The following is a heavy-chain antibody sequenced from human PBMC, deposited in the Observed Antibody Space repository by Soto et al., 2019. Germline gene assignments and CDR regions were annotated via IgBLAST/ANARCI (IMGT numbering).Heavy chain of an antibody. CDR3: AGGSDGGRFIAFGF. D-gene: IGHD2-15*01. J-gene: IGHJ4*02. Sequence: QVQLQESGPGLVKPSQTLSLTCTVSGDSIMRDSYYWNWIRQHPGKGLEWIGYIYYSGTTAYNPSLKTRVTISPTRLKTQFPRNLTFVLAPAPAWNYGAGGSDGGRFIAFGFWGRETKFTVS. CDR1: GDSIMRDSYY. CDR2: IYYSGTT. V-gene: IGHV4-31*03.